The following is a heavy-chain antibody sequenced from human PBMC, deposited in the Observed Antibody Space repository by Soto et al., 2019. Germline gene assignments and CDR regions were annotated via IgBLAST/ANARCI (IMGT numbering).Heavy chain of an antibody. CDR2: IVVGSGNT. J-gene: IGHJ5*02. CDR3: AGGIPGYCGGATCYSGWFDP. CDR1: GFTFTSSA. Sequence: SVKVSCKASGFTFTSSAVQWVRQARGQRLEWIGWIVVGSGNTNYAQKFQERVTITRDMSTSTAYMELSSLRSEDTAVYYCAGGIPGYCGGATCYSGWFDPWGQGTLVTVSS. V-gene: IGHV1-58*01. D-gene: IGHD2-15*01.